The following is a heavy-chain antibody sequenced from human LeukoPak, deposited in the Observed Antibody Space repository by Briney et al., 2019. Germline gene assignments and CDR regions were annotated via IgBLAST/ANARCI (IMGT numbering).Heavy chain of an antibody. CDR2: IYHSGST. CDR3: ASAPRGTAIPYELPAGP. CDR1: GGSISSGGYY. Sequence: PSQTLSLTCTVSGGSISSGGYYWSWIRQPPGKGLEWIGYIYHSGSTYYNPSLKSRVTISVDRSKNQFSLKLSSVTAADTAVYYCASAPRGTAIPYELPAGPWGQGTLVTVSS. D-gene: IGHD1-1*01. V-gene: IGHV4-30-2*01. J-gene: IGHJ5*02.